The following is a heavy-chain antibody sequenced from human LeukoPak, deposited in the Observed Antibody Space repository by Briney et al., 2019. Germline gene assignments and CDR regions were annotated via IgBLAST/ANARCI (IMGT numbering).Heavy chain of an antibody. CDR2: VSGSGDTT. CDR3: AKGPVVPVATYFFDY. V-gene: IGHV3-23*01. CDR1: GFTFSSYA. Sequence: GGSLRLSCAASGFTFSSYAMTWVRRAPGKGLEWVSAVSGSGDTTYYADSVQGRFSISRDNSKDTLYVQMDSLSPEDTAIYYCAKGPVVPVATYFFDYWGPGTLVIVSS. D-gene: IGHD2-2*01. J-gene: IGHJ4*02.